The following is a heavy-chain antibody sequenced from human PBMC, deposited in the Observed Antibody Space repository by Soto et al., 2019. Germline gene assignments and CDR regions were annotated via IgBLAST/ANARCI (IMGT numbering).Heavy chain of an antibody. D-gene: IGHD2-15*01. CDR2: INHSGST. CDR1: GGSFSGYY. V-gene: IGHV4-34*01. J-gene: IGHJ3*02. CDR3: ARYIGYCSGGSCLDAFDI. Sequence: QVQLQQWGAGLLKPSETLSLTCAVYGGSFSGYYWSWIRQPPGKGLEWIGEINHSGSTNYNPSLKSRVTISVDTSKKQFSLKLSSVTAADTAVYYCARYIGYCSGGSCLDAFDIWGQGTMVTVSS.